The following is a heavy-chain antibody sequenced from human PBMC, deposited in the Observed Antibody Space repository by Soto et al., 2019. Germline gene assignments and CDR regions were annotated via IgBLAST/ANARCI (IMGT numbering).Heavy chain of an antibody. CDR1: GYTFTSYY. J-gene: IGHJ2*01. D-gene: IGHD1-1*01. CDR3: ARDRIPPKGATGYWYFDL. Sequence: QVQLVQSGAEVKKPGASVKVSCKASGYTFTSYYMHWVRQAPGQGLEWMGIINPSGGSRYAQKFQGRVTMTRDTSTSTVYMELSSVTSEATAVYYCARDRIPPKGATGYWYFDLWGRGTLVTVSS. V-gene: IGHV1-46*03. CDR2: INPSGGS.